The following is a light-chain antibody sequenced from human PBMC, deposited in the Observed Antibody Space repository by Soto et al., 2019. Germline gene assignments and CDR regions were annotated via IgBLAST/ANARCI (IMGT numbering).Light chain of an antibody. CDR3: QSYDSSLSGLWV. CDR2: ANN. Sequence: QPVLTQPPSVSGAPGQRVTISCTGSSSNIGAGYDVHWYQQLPGTAPKLLIYANNNRPSGVPDRFSGSKSGTSASLAITGLQAEDEADYYCQSYDSSLSGLWVFGGGTKLTVL. CDR1: SSNIGAGYD. V-gene: IGLV1-40*01. J-gene: IGLJ3*02.